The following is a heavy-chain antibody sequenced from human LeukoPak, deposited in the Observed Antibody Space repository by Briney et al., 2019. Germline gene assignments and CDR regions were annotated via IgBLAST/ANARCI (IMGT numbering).Heavy chain of an antibody. J-gene: IGHJ4*02. V-gene: IGHV4-61*02. Sequence: SETLSLTCTVSGGSISSGSYYWSWIRQPAGKGLEWIGRIYTSGSTNYNPSLKSRVTISVGTSKNQFSLKLSSVTAADTAVYYCAREGQNTIFGVVTQRGVFDYWGQGTLVTVSS. CDR1: GGSISSGSYY. CDR2: IYTSGST. CDR3: AREGQNTIFGVVTQRGVFDY. D-gene: IGHD3-3*01.